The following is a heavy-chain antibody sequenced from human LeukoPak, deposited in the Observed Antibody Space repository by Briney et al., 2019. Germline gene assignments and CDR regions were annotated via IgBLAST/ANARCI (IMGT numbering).Heavy chain of an antibody. Sequence: VASVKVSCKASGYTFTSYGISWVRQAPGQGLEWMGWISAYNGNTNYAQKLQGRVTMTTDTSTSTAYMELRSLRSDDTAVYYCARASSSSELYYYYMDVWGKGTTVTVSS. CDR2: ISAYNGNT. V-gene: IGHV1-18*01. J-gene: IGHJ6*03. D-gene: IGHD6-13*01. CDR1: GYTFTSYG. CDR3: ARASSSSELYYYYMDV.